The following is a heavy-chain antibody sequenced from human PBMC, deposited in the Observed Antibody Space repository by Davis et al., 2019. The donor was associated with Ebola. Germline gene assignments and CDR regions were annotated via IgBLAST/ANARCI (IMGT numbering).Heavy chain of an antibody. J-gene: IGHJ6*02. V-gene: IGHV3-48*03. CDR1: GFTFSSYE. Sequence: GESLKISCAASGFTFSSYEMNWVRQAPGKGLEWVSYISSSGSTIYYADSVKGRFTISRDNAKNSLYLQMNSLRAEDTAVYYCAKVYDYVWGSFQYGMDVWGQGTTVTVSS. CDR3: AKVYDYVWGSFQYGMDV. D-gene: IGHD3-16*01. CDR2: ISSSGSTI.